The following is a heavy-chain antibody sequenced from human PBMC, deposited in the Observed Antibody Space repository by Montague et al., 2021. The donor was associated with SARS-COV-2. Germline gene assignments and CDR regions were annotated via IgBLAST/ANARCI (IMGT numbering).Heavy chain of an antibody. D-gene: IGHD3-10*01. CDR2: IKSRGGGATT. CDR1: GFSFIDAW. J-gene: IGHJ4*02. CDR3: AHTGVWVGDFLQPYCFDY. V-gene: IGHV3-15*01. Sequence: SVAEVKTPGGSLRLSCAGSGFSFIDAWMSWVRQAPGKGLEWVGRIKSRGGGATTDYAAPAKGRITISRDDSENTLYLQLSSLKSEDTAVYYCAHTGVWVGDFLQPYCFDYWGQGTLVTVSS.